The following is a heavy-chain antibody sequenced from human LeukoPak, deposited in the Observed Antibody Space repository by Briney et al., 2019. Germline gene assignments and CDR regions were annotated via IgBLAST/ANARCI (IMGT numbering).Heavy chain of an antibody. V-gene: IGHV4-39*01. J-gene: IGHJ4*02. CDR3: ARRIGGWELDY. CDR2: IYYTGST. Sequence: SETLSLTCPVSGGSVSSSRYYWGWIRQPPGKGLEWIGSIYYTGSTYYKPSLKSRVTISVDASKNQISLKLSSVTAADTAVYFCARRIGGWELDYWGQGTLVTVSS. CDR1: GGSVSSSRYY. D-gene: IGHD1-1*01.